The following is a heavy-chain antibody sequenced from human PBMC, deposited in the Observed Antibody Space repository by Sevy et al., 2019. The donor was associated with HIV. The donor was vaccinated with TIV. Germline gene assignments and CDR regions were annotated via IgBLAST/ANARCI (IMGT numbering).Heavy chain of an antibody. Sequence: GSVRLSCAGSGFTFSDAAIHWVRQASGKGLEWLGRIRGKANNYAPAYAARVKDRFSISRNDLKDTAYLQMNSLRTEDAAMYYCSIYYDFRAXDSWGQGTHVTVSS. D-gene: IGHD3-22*01. V-gene: IGHV3-73*01. CDR3: SIYYDFRAXDS. CDR2: IRGKANNYAP. CDR1: GFTFSDAA. J-gene: IGHJ4*02.